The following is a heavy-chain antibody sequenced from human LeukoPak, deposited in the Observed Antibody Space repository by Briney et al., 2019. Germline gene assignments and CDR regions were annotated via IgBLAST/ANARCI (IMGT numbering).Heavy chain of an antibody. CDR2: IYSSGNT. CDR1: GGSISTDNFF. V-gene: IGHV4-61*02. Sequence: SETLSLTCTVSGGSISTDNFFYNWIRQPAGKGLEWIGRIYSSGNTHYNPSLKTRVTLSIDTSKNQFSLKLSSVTAADTAVYYCAREGHYDSSGYRYYYYMDVWGKGTTVTVSS. CDR3: AREGHYDSSGYRYYYYMDV. D-gene: IGHD3-22*01. J-gene: IGHJ6*03.